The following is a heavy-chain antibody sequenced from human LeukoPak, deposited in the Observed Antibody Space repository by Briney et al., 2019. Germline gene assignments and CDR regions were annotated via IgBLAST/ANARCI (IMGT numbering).Heavy chain of an antibody. CDR1: GFTFDDYA. CDR2: ISWNSGSI. Sequence: PGGSLRLSCAASGFTFDDYAMHWVRQAPGKGLEWVSGISWNSGSIGYADPVKGRFTISRDNAKNSLYLQMNSLRAEDTALYYCAKDMGVVVAATAGLDIWGQGTMVTVSS. J-gene: IGHJ3*02. D-gene: IGHD2-15*01. CDR3: AKDMGVVVAATAGLDI. V-gene: IGHV3-9*01.